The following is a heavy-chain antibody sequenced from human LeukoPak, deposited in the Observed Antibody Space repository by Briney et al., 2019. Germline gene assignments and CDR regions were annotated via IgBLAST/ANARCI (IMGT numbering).Heavy chain of an antibody. J-gene: IGHJ4*02. D-gene: IGHD5-12*01. CDR3: AGPRAYSGYDQKMPFVY. CDR1: GGSISSYY. Sequence: SETLSLTCTVSGGSISSYYWSWIRQPPGKGLEWIGYIYYSGSTYYNPSLKSRVTISVDMSKNHFSLKLNSVTAADTAVYYCAGPRAYSGYDQKMPFVYWGQGTLVTVSS. CDR2: IYYSGST. V-gene: IGHV4-59*04.